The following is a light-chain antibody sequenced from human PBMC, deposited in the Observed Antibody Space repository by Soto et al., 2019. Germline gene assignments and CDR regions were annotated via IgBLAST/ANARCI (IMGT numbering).Light chain of an antibody. CDR1: QSIHSW. CDR3: QQYNAHPYT. V-gene: IGKV1-5*03. CDR2: KAS. J-gene: IGKJ2*01. Sequence: DFQMTQSPSILSASVGDRVSITCRASQSIHSWLAWYQQKPGRTPTLLIYKASTLQSGVPSRFSGSGSGTEFTLTISNMQPDDFATYYCQQYNAHPYTFGQGTKLEI.